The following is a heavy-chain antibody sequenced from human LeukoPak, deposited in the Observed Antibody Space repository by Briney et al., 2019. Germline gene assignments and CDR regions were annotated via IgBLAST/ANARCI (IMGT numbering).Heavy chain of an antibody. J-gene: IGHJ4*02. CDR1: GITLSNYW. CDR2: INYEGSTT. D-gene: IGHD2-2*01. Sequence: GGSLRLSCAASGITLSNYWMHWVRQVPGKGLVWVSRINYEGSTTSYADSVKGRFTISRDNAKNTLYLQMNSLRAEDTAVYYCAKSHRGHCSTTTCDDEGDYWGQGTLVTVSS. V-gene: IGHV3-74*01. CDR3: AKSHRGHCSTTTCDDEGDY.